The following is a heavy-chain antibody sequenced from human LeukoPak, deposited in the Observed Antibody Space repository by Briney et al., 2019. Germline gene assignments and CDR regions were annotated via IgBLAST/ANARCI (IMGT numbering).Heavy chain of an antibody. V-gene: IGHV1-69*06. CDR3: ARDICSSTSCYFWFDP. J-gene: IGHJ5*02. CDR2: IIPIFGTA. D-gene: IGHD2-2*01. Sequence: SVKVSCKASGGTFSSYAISWVRQAPGQGLEWMGGIIPIFGTANYAQKFQGRVTITADKSTSTAYMELSSLRSEDTAVYYCARDICSSTSCYFWFDPWGQGTLVTVSS. CDR1: GGTFSSYA.